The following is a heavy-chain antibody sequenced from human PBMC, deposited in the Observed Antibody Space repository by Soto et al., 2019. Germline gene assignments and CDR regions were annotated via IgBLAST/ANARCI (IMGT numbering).Heavy chain of an antibody. CDR3: AREDYIWNDYYYYGMDV. CDR1: KYSIIDYY. CDR2: IKSNSGVT. V-gene: IGHV1-2*02. Sequence: QVQLVQSGAEVRKPGASVQVSCKASKYSIIDYYIHWVRQAPGQGLEWMGWIKSNSGVTKYAQKLQGRVTMTRDASISTAYMELSRLTSDDTAVYYCAREDYIWNDYYYYGMDVWGQGTTVIVSS. D-gene: IGHD1-1*01. J-gene: IGHJ6*02.